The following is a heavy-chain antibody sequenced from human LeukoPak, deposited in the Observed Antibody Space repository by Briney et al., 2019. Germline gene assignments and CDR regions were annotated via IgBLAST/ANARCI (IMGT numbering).Heavy chain of an antibody. Sequence: PETLSLTCTVSGFSISSGHYWGWVRQPPGAGLGWIGSVYQSGTTYYNPSLKSRVTTSVDMSKNQFSLRLRPVTAADTAVYYCARIFIRNGYSSYFDCWGQGTLVTVSS. D-gene: IGHD5-18*01. CDR2: VYQSGTT. V-gene: IGHV4-38-2*02. CDR1: GFSISSGHY. J-gene: IGHJ4*02. CDR3: ARIFIRNGYSSYFDC.